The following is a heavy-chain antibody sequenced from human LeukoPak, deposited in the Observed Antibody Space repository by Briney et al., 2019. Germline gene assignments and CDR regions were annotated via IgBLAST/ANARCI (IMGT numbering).Heavy chain of an antibody. Sequence: GASVKVSCKASGYSFTTSGISWVRQAPGQGLEWVGWISTYNALTKYAQKVQGRVTMTTDTSTSTVYMELRSLRSDDTAAYYCARGGRTTALDYWGQGTLVTVSS. D-gene: IGHD2/OR15-2a*01. V-gene: IGHV1-18*04. CDR1: GYSFTTSG. J-gene: IGHJ4*02. CDR3: ARGGRTTALDY. CDR2: ISTYNALT.